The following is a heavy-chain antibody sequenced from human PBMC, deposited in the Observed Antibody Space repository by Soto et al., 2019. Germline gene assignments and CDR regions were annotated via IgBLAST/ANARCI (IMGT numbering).Heavy chain of an antibody. CDR1: GFTVSSSY. J-gene: IGHJ4*02. CDR3: AKEYYDNSGYYPNHFDS. V-gene: IGHV3-53*04. D-gene: IGHD3-22*01. Sequence: AGGSLRLSCAASGFTVSSSYMNWVRQAPGKGLEWVSVIYSGGNTYYADSVKGRFTISRHNSENTLYLQMSSLRADDTAVYYCAKEYYDNSGYYPNHFDSWGQGTLVTVSS. CDR2: IYSGGNT.